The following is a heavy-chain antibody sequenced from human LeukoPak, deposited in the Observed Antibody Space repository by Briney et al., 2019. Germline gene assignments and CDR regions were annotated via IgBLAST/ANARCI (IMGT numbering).Heavy chain of an antibody. D-gene: IGHD3-22*01. CDR2: ISGSGGST. Sequence: GGSLRLSCAASGFTFSSYAMSWVRQAPGKGLEWVSTISGSGGSTYYADSVKGQFTISRDNSKNTLYLQMNSLRAEDTAVYYCAKRGYYYDRSGYYYFDYWGQGTLVTVSS. CDR3: AKRGYYYDRSGYYYFDY. J-gene: IGHJ4*02. V-gene: IGHV3-23*01. CDR1: GFTFSSYA.